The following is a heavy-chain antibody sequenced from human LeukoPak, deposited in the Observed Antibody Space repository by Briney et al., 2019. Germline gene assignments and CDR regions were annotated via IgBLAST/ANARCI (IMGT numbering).Heavy chain of an antibody. V-gene: IGHV3-7*02. CDR3: ARLKDHRTVYDY. J-gene: IGHJ4*02. CDR2: INQDKTAL. CDR1: GFTFNSHW. Sequence: AGGSLRLSCEASGFTFNSHWMSWVRQAPGEGLEWVASINQDKTALRYVDSVRGRFTISRDNARSLLYLEMSSLRAEDTAVYFCARLKDHRTVYDYWGPGTLVTVSS. D-gene: IGHD3/OR15-3a*01.